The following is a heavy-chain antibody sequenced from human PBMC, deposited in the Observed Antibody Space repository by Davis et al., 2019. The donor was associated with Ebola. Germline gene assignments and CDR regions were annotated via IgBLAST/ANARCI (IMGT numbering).Heavy chain of an antibody. CDR2: VFIGGNT. Sequence: GESLKISCAGSGFIVSDYYMSWVRQAPGKGMEWVSTVFIGGNTLYADSVKGRFTISTDRTKNTLYLQMNRLTADDTAVYYCARDLAARAYHWFDPWGQGTLVTVSS. CDR3: ARDLAARAYHWFDP. D-gene: IGHD6-6*01. J-gene: IGHJ5*02. CDR1: GFIVSDYY. V-gene: IGHV3-66*01.